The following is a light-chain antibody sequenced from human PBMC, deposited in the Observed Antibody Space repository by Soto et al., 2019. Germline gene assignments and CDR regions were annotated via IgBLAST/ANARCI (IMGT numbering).Light chain of an antibody. CDR3: QSYDSSLSDWV. Sequence: QSVLTQPPSVSGAPGQRVTISRTGSSSNIGSGYDVHWYQQLPGTAPKLLIYGNNNRPSGVPDRFSGSKSGTSASLAITGLQAEDEADYYCQSYDSSLSDWVFGGGTKVTVL. CDR2: GNN. CDR1: SSNIGSGYD. J-gene: IGLJ3*02. V-gene: IGLV1-40*01.